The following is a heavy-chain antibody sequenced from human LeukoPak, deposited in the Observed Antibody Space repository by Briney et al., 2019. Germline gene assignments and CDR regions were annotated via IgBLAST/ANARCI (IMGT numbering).Heavy chain of an antibody. Sequence: SETLSLTCTVSGYSISSGYNWGWIRQPPGKGLEWIGSVHHSGKTYYNPSLKSRVTISGDTSNNQFSLRLNSVTAADTAVYYCARSRDYYGSGSYYYRYYFDYWGQGTLVTVSS. V-gene: IGHV4-38-2*02. D-gene: IGHD3-10*01. J-gene: IGHJ4*02. CDR1: GYSISSGYN. CDR2: VHHSGKT. CDR3: ARSRDYYGSGSYYYRYYFDY.